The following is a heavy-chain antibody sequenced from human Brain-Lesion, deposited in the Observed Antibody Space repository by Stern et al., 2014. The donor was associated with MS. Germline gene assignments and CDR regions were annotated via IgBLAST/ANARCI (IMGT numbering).Heavy chain of an antibody. D-gene: IGHD2-2*01. Sequence: QVQLQESGPGLVKPSQTLSLTCTVSGGSVSSDNYYWTWIRQHPGKGLEGIGHIYYSGTTYYNPSLKSRVTISIDTSKNQFSLNLNSVTAADTAMYYCARDQFTTSLDVWGQGTTVTVSS. CDR2: IYYSGTT. CDR1: GGSVSSDNYY. V-gene: IGHV4-31*03. CDR3: ARDQFTTSLDV. J-gene: IGHJ6*02.